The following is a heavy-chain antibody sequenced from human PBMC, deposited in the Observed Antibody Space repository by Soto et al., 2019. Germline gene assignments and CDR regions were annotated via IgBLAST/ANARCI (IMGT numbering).Heavy chain of an antibody. CDR1: GYSFTSYW. CDR2: IYPGDSDT. J-gene: IGHJ6*02. CDR3: AKDSGGSSWWSGHYYDMDV. V-gene: IGHV5-51*01. D-gene: IGHD6-13*01. Sequence: GESLKISCKGSGYSFTSYWIGWVRQMPGKGLEWMGIIYPGDSDTRYSPSFQGQVTISADKSISTAYLQWSSLRTEDTALYYCAKDSGGSSWWSGHYYDMDVWGQGTTVTVS.